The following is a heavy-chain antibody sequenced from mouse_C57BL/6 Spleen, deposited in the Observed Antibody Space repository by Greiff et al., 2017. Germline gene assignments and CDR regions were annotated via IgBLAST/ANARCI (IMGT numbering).Heavy chain of an antibody. D-gene: IGHD1-1*01. V-gene: IGHV1-82*01. Sequence: VQLQQSGPELVKPGASVKISCKASGYAFSSSWMNWVKQRPGKGLEWIGRIYPGDGDTNYNGKFKGKATLTADKSSSTAYMQLSSLTSEDSAVYFCALITTVVTRFDYWGQGTTLTVSS. CDR1: GYAFSSSW. CDR3: ALITTVVTRFDY. CDR2: IYPGDGDT. J-gene: IGHJ2*01.